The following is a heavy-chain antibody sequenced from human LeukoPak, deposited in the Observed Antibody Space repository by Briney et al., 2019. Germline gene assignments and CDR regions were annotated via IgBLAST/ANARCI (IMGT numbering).Heavy chain of an antibody. CDR2: ISGSGGST. Sequence: SGGSLRLSCAASGFTFSSYATSWVRQAPGKGLEWVSAISGSGGSTYYADSVKGRFTISRDNSKNTLYLQMNSLRAEDTAVYYCAKITTIVVVITDAFDIWGQGTMVTVSS. CDR3: AKITTIVVVITDAFDI. D-gene: IGHD3-22*01. V-gene: IGHV3-23*01. CDR1: GFTFSSYA. J-gene: IGHJ3*02.